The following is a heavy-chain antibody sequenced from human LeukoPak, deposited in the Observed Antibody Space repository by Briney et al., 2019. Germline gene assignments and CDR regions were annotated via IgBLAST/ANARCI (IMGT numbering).Heavy chain of an antibody. Sequence: SETLSLTCSVSGDSISNSDFYRVWVRQPPGKGLEWIGSIYYRGNTYYNPSLKSRVTISVDTSKKQFSLNLSSVTAADTAIYYCARQGSAAYCSGGSCVPYGMDVWGQGTTVTVSS. V-gene: IGHV4-39*01. D-gene: IGHD2-15*01. CDR3: ARQGSAAYCSGGSCVPYGMDV. CDR1: GDSISNSDFY. CDR2: IYYRGNT. J-gene: IGHJ6*02.